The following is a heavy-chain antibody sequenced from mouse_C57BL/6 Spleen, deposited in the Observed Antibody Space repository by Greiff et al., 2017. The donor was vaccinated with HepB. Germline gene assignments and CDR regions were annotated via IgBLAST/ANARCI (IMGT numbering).Heavy chain of an antibody. CDR1: GYTFTSDW. J-gene: IGHJ1*03. Sequence: QVQLQQPGAELVRPGSSVKLSCKASGYTFTSDWMDWVKQRPGQGLEWIGNIYPSDSETHYNQKFKDKATLTVDKSSSTAYMQLSSLTSEDSAVYYCARYGSRGWYFDVWGTGTTVTVSS. CDR2: IYPSDSET. CDR3: ARYGSRGWYFDV. D-gene: IGHD1-1*01. V-gene: IGHV1-61*01.